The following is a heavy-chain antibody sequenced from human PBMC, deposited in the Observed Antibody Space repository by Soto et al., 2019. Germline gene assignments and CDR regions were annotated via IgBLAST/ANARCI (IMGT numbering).Heavy chain of an antibody. CDR1: GFTFTSYG. D-gene: IGHD3-9*01. CDR2: IRGDGGQT. V-gene: IGHV3-23*01. Sequence: SLRLSCTASGFTFTSYGMGWFRQAPGKGLQWVSTIRGDGGQTHYTDSVKGRFSISRDNSKNTVYLQMDSLRAEDTAMYFCARDVGLDSDDFFAYWGQGTQVTFSS. CDR3: ARDVGLDSDDFFAY. J-gene: IGHJ4*02.